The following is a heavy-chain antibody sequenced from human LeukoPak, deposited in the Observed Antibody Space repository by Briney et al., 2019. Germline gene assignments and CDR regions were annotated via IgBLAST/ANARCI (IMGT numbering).Heavy chain of an antibody. CDR2: INSDGIST. CDR3: ARDGNYYDSSGPADY. CDR1: RFTFSRHW. V-gene: IGHV3-74*01. D-gene: IGHD3-22*01. J-gene: IGHJ4*02. Sequence: GGSLRLSCVASRFTFSRHWMHWVRQAPGKGLVWVSRINSDGISTSYADSVRGRFTISRDNAKNTLYLQMNSLRAEDTAVYYCARDGNYYDSSGPADYWGQGTLVTVSS.